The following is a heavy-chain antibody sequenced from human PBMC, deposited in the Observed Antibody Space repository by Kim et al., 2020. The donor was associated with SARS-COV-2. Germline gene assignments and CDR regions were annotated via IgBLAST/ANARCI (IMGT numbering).Heavy chain of an antibody. Sequence: NPTLKSRATVSVDTSKTQFSLKLGSVTAADTAVYYCATSLLLRSDAFDIWGQGTMVTVSS. CDR3: ATSLLLRSDAFDI. D-gene: IGHD5-12*01. J-gene: IGHJ3*02. V-gene: IGHV4-34*04.